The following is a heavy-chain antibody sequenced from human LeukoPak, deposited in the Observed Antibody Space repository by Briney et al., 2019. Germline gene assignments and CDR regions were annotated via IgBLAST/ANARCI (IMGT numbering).Heavy chain of an antibody. CDR3: ARVKAYYYDSSHPPDAFDI. V-gene: IGHV4-59*01. Sequence: SETLSLTCTVSGGSISGYYWSWIRQPPGKGLEWIGYIYDNGSNNNNPSLKSRVTLSVDTSKNQFSLKLSSVTAADTAVYYCARVKAYYYDSSHPPDAFDIWGQGTMVTVSS. J-gene: IGHJ3*02. CDR2: IYDNGSN. CDR1: GGSISGYY. D-gene: IGHD3-22*01.